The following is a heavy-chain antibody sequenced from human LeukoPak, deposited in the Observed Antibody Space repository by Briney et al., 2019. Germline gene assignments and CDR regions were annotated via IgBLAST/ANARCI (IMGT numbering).Heavy chain of an antibody. CDR3: ARVRYDSSGYYSAPYYMDV. Sequence: PGGSLRLSCAASGFTFSDYEMNWVRQAPGKGLEWVSYISSSSSTIYYADSVKGRFTISRDNAKNSLYLQMNSLRAEDTAVYYCARVRYDSSGYYSAPYYMDVWGKGTTVTVSS. J-gene: IGHJ6*03. D-gene: IGHD3-22*01. CDR2: ISSSSSTI. CDR1: GFTFSDYE. V-gene: IGHV3-48*01.